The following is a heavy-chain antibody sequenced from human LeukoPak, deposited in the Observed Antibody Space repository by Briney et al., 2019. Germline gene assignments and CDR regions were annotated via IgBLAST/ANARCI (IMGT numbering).Heavy chain of an antibody. CDR1: GFTFSSYA. J-gene: IGHJ3*02. D-gene: IGHD3-22*01. V-gene: IGHV3-23*01. Sequence: GGSLRLSCAASGFTFSSYAMSWVRQAPGKGLEWVSAISGSGGSTYYADSVKGRFTISRDNSKNTLYLQMNSLRAEDTAVYYCAKVPHSSGYYYRAAFDIWGQGTMVTVSS. CDR3: AKVPHSSGYYYRAAFDI. CDR2: ISGSGGST.